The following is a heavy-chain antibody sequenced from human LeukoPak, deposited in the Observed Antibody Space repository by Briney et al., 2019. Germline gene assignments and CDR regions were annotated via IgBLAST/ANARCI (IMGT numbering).Heavy chain of an antibody. V-gene: IGHV3-30*02. CDR1: GFTFSSYG. CDR3: ARDFGDSGYDLDY. Sequence: GGSLRLSCAASGFTFSSYGMHWVRQAPGKGLEWVAFIRYDGSNKYYADSVKGRFTISRDNAKNSLYLQMNSLRAEDTAVYYCARDFGDSGYDLDYWGQGTLVTVSS. J-gene: IGHJ4*02. CDR2: IRYDGSNK. D-gene: IGHD5-12*01.